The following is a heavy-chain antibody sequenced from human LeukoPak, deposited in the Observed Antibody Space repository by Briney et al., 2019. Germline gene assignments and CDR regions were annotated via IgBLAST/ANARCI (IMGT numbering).Heavy chain of an antibody. J-gene: IGHJ1*01. D-gene: IGHD4-23*01. Sequence: ASVKVSCKASGFTFPSSAVQWLRQARGQRLEWIGWIVVGSGNTNYAQMFQERVTITRDMSTSTAYMELRSLRSDDTAVYYCARGRAPHGGWGQGTLVTVSS. CDR1: GFTFPSSA. CDR3: ARGRAPHGG. CDR2: IVVGSGNT. V-gene: IGHV1-58*01.